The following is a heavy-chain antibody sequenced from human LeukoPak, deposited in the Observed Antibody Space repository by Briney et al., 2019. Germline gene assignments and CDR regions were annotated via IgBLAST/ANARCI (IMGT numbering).Heavy chain of an antibody. Sequence: PGRSLRLSCAASGFTFDDYAMHWVRQAPGKGLEWVSGISWNGGSIDYADSVKGRFTISRDNAKNSLYLQMNSLRAEHMALYYCAKDMGEMATPGSYFDYWGQGTLVTASS. D-gene: IGHD5-24*01. V-gene: IGHV3-9*03. CDR3: AKDMGEMATPGSYFDY. J-gene: IGHJ4*02. CDR2: ISWNGGSI. CDR1: GFTFDDYA.